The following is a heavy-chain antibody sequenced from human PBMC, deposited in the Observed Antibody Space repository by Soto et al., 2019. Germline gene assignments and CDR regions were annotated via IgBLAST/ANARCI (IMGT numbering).Heavy chain of an antibody. J-gene: IGHJ4*02. CDR3: ARDYYYGGFDY. CDR2: ISSSSSTI. D-gene: IGHD3-10*01. V-gene: IGHV3-48*01. CDR1: GFTFSSYS. Sequence: VQLVESGGGLVQPGGSLRLSCAASGFTFSSYSMNWVRQAPGKGLEWVSYISSSSSTIYYADSVKGRFTISRDNAKNSLYLQMNSLRAEDTAVYYCARDYYYGGFDYWGQGTLVTVSS.